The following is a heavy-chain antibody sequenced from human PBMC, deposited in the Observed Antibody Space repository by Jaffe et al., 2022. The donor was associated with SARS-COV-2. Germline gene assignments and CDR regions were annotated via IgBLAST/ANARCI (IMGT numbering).Heavy chain of an antibody. J-gene: IGHJ6*02. V-gene: IGHV4-61*02. CDR1: GGSISSGSYY. CDR2: IYTSGST. CDR3: ARETPAWMTTEGPLSYGMDV. Sequence: QVQLQESGPGLVKPSQTLSLTCTVSGGSISSGSYYWSWIRQPAGKGLEWIGRIYTSGSTNYNPSLKSRVTISVDTSKNQFSLKLSSVTAADTAVYYCARETPAWMTTEGPLSYGMDVWGQGTTVTVSS. D-gene: IGHD4-17*01.